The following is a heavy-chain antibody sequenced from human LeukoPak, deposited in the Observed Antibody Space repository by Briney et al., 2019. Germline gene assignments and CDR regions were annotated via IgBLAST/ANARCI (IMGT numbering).Heavy chain of an antibody. CDR2: MNPNSGNT. CDR1: GYTFTSYD. Sequence: GASVKVSCKASGYTFTSYDINWVRQATGHGLEWMGWMNPNSGNTGFTQKFQGRVTITRNTSISTAYMELSSLRSEDTAVYFCARRPHYYDGRGPIWGQGTLVTVSS. CDR3: ARRPHYYDGRGPI. V-gene: IGHV1-8*03. J-gene: IGHJ3*02. D-gene: IGHD3-22*01.